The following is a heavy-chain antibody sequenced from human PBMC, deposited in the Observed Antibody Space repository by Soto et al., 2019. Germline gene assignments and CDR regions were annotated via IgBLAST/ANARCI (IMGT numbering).Heavy chain of an antibody. CDR1: GGTFSSYA. D-gene: IGHD5-12*01. V-gene: IGHV1-69*13. J-gene: IGHJ5*02. CDR2: IVPIFGTA. CDR3: ARSDYDNNWFDP. Sequence: AVKVSCKASGGTFSSYAISWVRQAPGLGLEWMGGIVPIFGTANYAQKFQGRVTITADESTSTAYMELSSLRSEDTAVYYCARSDYDNNWFDPWGQGTLVTVSS.